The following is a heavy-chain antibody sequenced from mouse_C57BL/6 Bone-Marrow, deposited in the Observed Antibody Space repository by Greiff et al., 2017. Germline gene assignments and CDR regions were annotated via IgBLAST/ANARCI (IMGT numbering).Heavy chain of an antibody. J-gene: IGHJ4*01. CDR1: GYTFTSYW. CDR2: IYPGSGST. CDR3: ATGIYYDDDSDYAMDY. D-gene: IGHD2-4*01. V-gene: IGHV1-55*01. Sequence: QVQLQQPGAELVKPGASVKMSCKASGYTFTSYWITWVKQRPGQGLEWIGDIYPGSGSTNYNEKFKSKATLTVDTSSSTAYMQLSSLTSEDSAVYYCATGIYYDDDSDYAMDYWGQGTSVTVSS.